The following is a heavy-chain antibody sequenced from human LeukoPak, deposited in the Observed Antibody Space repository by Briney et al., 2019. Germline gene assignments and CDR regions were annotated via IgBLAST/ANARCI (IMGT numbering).Heavy chain of an antibody. V-gene: IGHV3-11*01. CDR2: ISSSGSTI. Sequence: RGSLRLSCAASGFTFSVYYMSRIRQAPGKGLEWVSYISSSGSTIYQADSVKGRFTISRDNAKNSLYLQKNSLRAEDTAVYYCARDRYGSGSYYNWYFYLWGRGTLVTVSS. CDR3: ARDRYGSGSYYNWYFYL. J-gene: IGHJ2*01. D-gene: IGHD3-10*01. CDR1: GFTFSVYY.